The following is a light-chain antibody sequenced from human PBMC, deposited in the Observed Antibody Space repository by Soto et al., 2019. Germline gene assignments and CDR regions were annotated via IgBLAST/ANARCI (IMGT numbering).Light chain of an antibody. CDR3: CSYAGSDTHYV. CDR2: DVS. Sequence: QSALTQPRSVSGSPGQSVTISCTGTSSDVGGYNSVSWYQQHPDKAPKFMIYDVSKRPSGVPDRFSGSKSGNTASLTISGLQDEDEADYSCCSYAGSDTHYVFGTGTKVTVL. V-gene: IGLV2-11*01. CDR1: SSDVGGYNS. J-gene: IGLJ1*01.